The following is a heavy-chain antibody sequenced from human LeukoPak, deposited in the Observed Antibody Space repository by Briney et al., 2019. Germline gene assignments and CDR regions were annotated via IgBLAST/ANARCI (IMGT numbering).Heavy chain of an antibody. Sequence: PGGSLRLSCAASGFTFSSYGMSWVRQAPGKGLEWVSAISGSGGSTYYADSVKGRFTISRDNSKNTLYLQMNSLRAEDTAVYYCAKDQPNYSSGWAYNWFDPWGQGTLVTVSS. V-gene: IGHV3-23*01. CDR1: GFTFSSYG. D-gene: IGHD6-19*01. J-gene: IGHJ5*02. CDR2: ISGSGGST. CDR3: AKDQPNYSSGWAYNWFDP.